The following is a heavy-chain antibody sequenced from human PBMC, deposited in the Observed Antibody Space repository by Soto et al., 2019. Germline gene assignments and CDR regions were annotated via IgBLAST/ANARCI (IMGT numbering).Heavy chain of an antibody. D-gene: IGHD3-10*01. CDR3: AKEADNSRGYRPYGMDA. V-gene: IGHV3-9*01. J-gene: IGHJ6*02. CDR2: ISWNGGTK. CDR1: GFTFNDYA. Sequence: EVQLVESGGGLVQPGRSLRLSCAVSGFTFNDYAMHWVRQVPGKGLEWVAGISWNGGTKGYGDSVKGRFTISRDNAKNSLYLQMNSLRDEDTALYYCAKEADNSRGYRPYGMDAWGQGTTVTVSS.